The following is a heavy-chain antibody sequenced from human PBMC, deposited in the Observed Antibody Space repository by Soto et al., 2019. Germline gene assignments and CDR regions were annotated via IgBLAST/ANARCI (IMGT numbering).Heavy chain of an antibody. CDR2: INSDGSTT. J-gene: IGHJ6*02. Sequence: EVQVVESGGGLVQPGGSLRLSCAASGFSFSNPWMHWVRQVPGKGLVWVSYINSDGSTTTYADSVKGRFTISRDNAKNTVYLQMNSLRADDTAVYYYATDRSYAHNVWGQGASVTVSS. D-gene: IGHD2-2*01. CDR3: ATDRSYAHNV. V-gene: IGHV3-74*03. CDR1: GFSFSNPW.